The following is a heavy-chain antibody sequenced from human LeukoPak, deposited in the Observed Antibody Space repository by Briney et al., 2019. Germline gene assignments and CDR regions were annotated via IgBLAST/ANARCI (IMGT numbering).Heavy chain of an antibody. D-gene: IGHD5-18*01. CDR1: GFIVSGKY. CDR3: ARDSGLGYSSGFDI. V-gene: IGHV3-66*01. J-gene: IGHJ3*02. Sequence: GGSLRLSCAASGFIVSGKYMSWVRQAPGKGLEWVSVIYSGGSTYYADSVKGRFTISRDNSKNTLYLQMNSLRAEDTAVYYCARDSGLGYSSGFDIWGQGTMVTVSS. CDR2: IYSGGST.